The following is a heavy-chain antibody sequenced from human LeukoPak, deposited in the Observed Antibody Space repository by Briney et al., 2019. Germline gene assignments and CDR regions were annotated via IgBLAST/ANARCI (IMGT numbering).Heavy chain of an antibody. CDR2: IYTSGST. V-gene: IGHV4-61*02. D-gene: IGHD6-13*01. CDR1: GGSISSGSYY. Sequence: PSETLSLTCTVSGGSISSGSYYWSWIRQPAGKGLEWIGRIYTSGSTNYNPSLKSRVTISIDTSKSQFSLKLSSVTAADTAVYYCARDHGSSNWYYYWGQGTLVTVSS. J-gene: IGHJ4*02. CDR3: ARDHGSSNWYYY.